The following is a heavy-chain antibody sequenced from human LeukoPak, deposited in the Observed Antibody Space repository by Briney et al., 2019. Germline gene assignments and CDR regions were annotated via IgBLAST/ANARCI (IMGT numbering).Heavy chain of an antibody. D-gene: IGHD6-19*01. J-gene: IGHJ4*02. V-gene: IGHV4-39*01. Sequence: SETLSLTCAVSGASISTSAYYWGWLRQPPGKGLQWIGSVDYSMTPYYIPSRQSLITMSVHTSQNQFSLELTSLAAADSAVYYCARLGYNDGWYHYYFQYWGRGSLVSVSS. CDR2: VDYSMTP. CDR3: ARLGYNDGWYHYYFQY. CDR1: GASISTSAYY.